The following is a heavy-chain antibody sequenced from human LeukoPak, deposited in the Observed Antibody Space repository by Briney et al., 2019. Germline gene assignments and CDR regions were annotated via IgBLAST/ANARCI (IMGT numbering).Heavy chain of an antibody. CDR3: AKDMDV. V-gene: IGHV3-74*01. Sequence: GGSLRLSCAASGFTFSTYWMHWVRQAPGKGLGWVSRINSDGSSTIYADSVKGRFTISRDNAKNTLYLQMNSLRAEDTAVYYCAKDMDVWGKGTTVTVSS. CDR2: INSDGSST. CDR1: GFTFSTYW. J-gene: IGHJ6*03.